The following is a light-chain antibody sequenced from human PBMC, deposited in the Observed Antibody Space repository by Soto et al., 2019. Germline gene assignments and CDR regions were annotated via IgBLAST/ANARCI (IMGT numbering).Light chain of an antibody. V-gene: IGLV2-14*01. Sequence: QSVLTQPASVSGSPGQSITISCTGTSSDIGGYYYVSWYQHHPDRAPKPLIYQVTSRPTDVSNRFSGSKSATTASLTISGHQLDDEADYFCTSYSSSDIFYVFGAGTKVT. CDR1: SSDIGGYYY. CDR3: TSYSSSDIFYV. J-gene: IGLJ1*01. CDR2: QVT.